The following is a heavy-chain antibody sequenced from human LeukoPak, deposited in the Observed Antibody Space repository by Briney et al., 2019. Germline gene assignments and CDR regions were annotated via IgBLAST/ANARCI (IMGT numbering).Heavy chain of an antibody. J-gene: IGHJ4*02. D-gene: IGHD3-9*01. CDR1: GVSFSGYY. V-gene: IGHV4-34*01. Sequence: SETLSLTCAVYGVSFSGYYWSWIRKPPGKGLEWIGEISHSGSTNYNPSLKSRVTISVDTSKNQFSLKLSSVTAADTAVYYCARRRATGSRKGTFDYWGQGTLVTVSS. CDR2: ISHSGST. CDR3: ARRRATGSRKGTFDY.